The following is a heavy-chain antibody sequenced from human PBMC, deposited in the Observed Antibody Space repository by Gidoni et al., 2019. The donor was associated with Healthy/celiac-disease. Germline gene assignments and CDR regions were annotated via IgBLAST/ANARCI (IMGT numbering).Heavy chain of an antibody. J-gene: IGHJ6*02. CDR2: IGTAGDT. CDR1: GFTLSSYD. Sequence: EVQLVESGGGLVQPGGSLRLSCAASGFTLSSYDMHWVRQATGKGLEWVSAIGTAGDTYYPGSVKGRFTISRENAKNSLYLQMNSLRAGDTAVYYCARAMPVAGYYYGMDVWGQGTTVTVSS. V-gene: IGHV3-13*01. CDR3: ARAMPVAGYYYGMDV. D-gene: IGHD6-19*01.